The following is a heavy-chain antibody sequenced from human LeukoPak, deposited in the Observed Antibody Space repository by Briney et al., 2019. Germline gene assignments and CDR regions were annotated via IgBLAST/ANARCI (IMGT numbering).Heavy chain of an antibody. Sequence: PGGSLRLSCAASGFTFSSYGMHWVRQAPGKGLEWVAVISYDGSNKYYADSMKGRFTISRDNSKNTLYLQMNSLRAEDTAVYYCAKNSVVMTAMRYYFDYWGQGTLVTVSS. V-gene: IGHV3-30*18. D-gene: IGHD2-21*02. CDR2: ISYDGSNK. CDR3: AKNSVVMTAMRYYFDY. CDR1: GFTFSSYG. J-gene: IGHJ4*02.